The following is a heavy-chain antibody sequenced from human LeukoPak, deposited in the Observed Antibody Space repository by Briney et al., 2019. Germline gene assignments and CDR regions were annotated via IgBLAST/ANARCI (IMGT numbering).Heavy chain of an antibody. CDR1: VFSFSSFA. J-gene: IGHJ4*02. V-gene: IGHV3-23*01. CDR2: IYGAVTNT. CDR3: AKRITEDAGFYFDS. D-gene: IGHD7-27*01. Sequence: GWWLPLTCLGSVFSFSSFAMTWVRQAAARGREWVATIYGAVTNTFNADRVKGRITISRDDSNNMQFLEMDSLRAEETAVYFGAKRITEDAGFYFDSWGQGTLVTVSS.